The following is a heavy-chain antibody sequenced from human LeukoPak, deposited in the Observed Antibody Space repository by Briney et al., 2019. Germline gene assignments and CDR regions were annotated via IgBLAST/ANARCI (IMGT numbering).Heavy chain of an antibody. CDR2: ISAGGRST. CDR3: AKGDGYNYNYFDY. V-gene: IGHV3-23*01. CDR1: FSFSTYG. Sequence: GGSLRLSCAFSFSTYGMSWVRQAPGKGLEWISGISAGGRSTYYADSVKGRFTISRDNSKSTLYLQMTSLRAEDTAVYYCAKGDGYNYNYFDYWGQGTLVTVSS. D-gene: IGHD5-24*01. J-gene: IGHJ4*02.